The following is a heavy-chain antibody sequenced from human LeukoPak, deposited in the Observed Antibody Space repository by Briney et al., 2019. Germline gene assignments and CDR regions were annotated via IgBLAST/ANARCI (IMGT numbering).Heavy chain of an antibody. CDR1: GDSISSSSYY. V-gene: IGHV4-39*01. CDR2: IYYSGST. Sequence: PSETLSLTCTVSGDSISSSSYYWGWIRQPPGKGLEWIGSIYYSGSTYYNPSLKSRVTISVDTSKNQFSLKLSSVTAADTAVYYCARHLIRTIWFGENFDYWGQGTLVTVSS. D-gene: IGHD3-10*01. CDR3: ARHLIRTIWFGENFDY. J-gene: IGHJ4*02.